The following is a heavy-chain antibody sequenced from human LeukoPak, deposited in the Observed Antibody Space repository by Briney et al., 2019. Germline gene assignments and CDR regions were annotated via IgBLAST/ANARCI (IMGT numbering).Heavy chain of an antibody. CDR1: GNAFTSYE. CDR3: AVDPGRDILTGYYL. J-gene: IGHJ4*02. D-gene: IGHD3-9*01. CDR2: MNPNSGNS. Sequence: ASVKVSCKASGNAFTSYEINWVRQATGQGLEWMGWMNPNSGNSGYAQKFQGRVTMTRDTSISTAHMELSRLRSDDTAVYYCAVDPGRDILTGYYLWGQGTLVTVSS. V-gene: IGHV1-8*02.